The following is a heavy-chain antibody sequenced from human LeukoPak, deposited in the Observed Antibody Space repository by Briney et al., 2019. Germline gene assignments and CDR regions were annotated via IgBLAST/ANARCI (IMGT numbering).Heavy chain of an antibody. Sequence: EASVKVSCKASGYTFTSYAMNWVRQAPGQGLEWMGWINTNTGNPTYAQGFTGRFVFSLDTSVSTAYLQISSLKAEDTAVYYCARDLSPAPPDEEYYDFWSGRAFDYWGQGTLVTVSS. D-gene: IGHD3-3*01. CDR1: GYTFTSYA. V-gene: IGHV7-4-1*02. CDR2: INTNTGNP. J-gene: IGHJ4*02. CDR3: ARDLSPAPPDEEYYDFWSGRAFDY.